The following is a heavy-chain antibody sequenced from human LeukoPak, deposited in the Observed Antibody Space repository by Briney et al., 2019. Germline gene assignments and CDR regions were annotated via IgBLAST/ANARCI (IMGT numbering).Heavy chain of an antibody. CDR2: INHSGST. Sequence: SDTLSLTCAVCGGAFSGYYWSWIRQPPGKGLEWIGEINHSGSTNYNPSLKSRDTISVDTSKHQFSLKLRSVTAAATAVYYCARDYSLFLQMDVWGKGNTVTVSS. CDR1: GGAFSGYY. D-gene: IGHD2/OR15-2a*01. CDR3: ARDYSLFLQMDV. J-gene: IGHJ6*04. V-gene: IGHV4-34*01.